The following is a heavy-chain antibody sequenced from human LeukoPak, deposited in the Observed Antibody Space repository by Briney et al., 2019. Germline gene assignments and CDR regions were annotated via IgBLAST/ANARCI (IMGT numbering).Heavy chain of an antibody. Sequence: GGSLRLSCAASGFTFSSYSVNWVRQAPGKGLEWVSSISSSSSYIYYADSVKGRFTISRDNAKNSLYLQMNSLRAEDTAVYYCARDQYYSSSWKTTYDYWGQGTLVTVSS. J-gene: IGHJ4*02. CDR1: GFTFSSYS. D-gene: IGHD6-13*01. CDR3: ARDQYYSSSWKTTYDY. CDR2: ISSSSSYI. V-gene: IGHV3-21*01.